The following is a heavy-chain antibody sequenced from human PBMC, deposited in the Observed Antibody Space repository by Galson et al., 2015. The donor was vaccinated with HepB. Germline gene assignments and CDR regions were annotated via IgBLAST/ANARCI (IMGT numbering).Heavy chain of an antibody. J-gene: IGHJ5*02. D-gene: IGHD3-16*01. CDR1: GFTFSSYA. Sequence: SLRLSCAASGFTFSSYAMHWVRQAPGKGLEWVAVISYDGSNKYYADSVKGRFTISRDNSKNTLYLQMNSLRAEDTAVYYCARDALRGGVLPPNWFDPWGQGTLVTVSS. CDR3: ARDALRGGVLPPNWFDP. V-gene: IGHV3-30*04. CDR2: ISYDGSNK.